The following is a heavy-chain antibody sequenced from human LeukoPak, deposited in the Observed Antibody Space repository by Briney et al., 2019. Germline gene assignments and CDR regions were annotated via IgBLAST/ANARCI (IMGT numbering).Heavy chain of an antibody. V-gene: IGHV4-61*02. CDR3: ASRAVAGTLFGY. CDR1: GGSISSGSYY. CDR2: IYTSGST. D-gene: IGHD6-19*01. Sequence: SQTLSLTCTVSGGSISSGSYYWSWIRQPAGKGLEWIGRIYTSGSTNYNPSLKSRVTISVDTSKNQFSLKLSSVTAADTAVYYCASRAVAGTLFGYWGQGTLVTVSS. J-gene: IGHJ4*02.